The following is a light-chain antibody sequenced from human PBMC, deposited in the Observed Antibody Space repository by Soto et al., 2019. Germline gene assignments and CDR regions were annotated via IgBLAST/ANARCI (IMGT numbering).Light chain of an antibody. CDR1: QSISTW. Sequence: DIQMTQSPSTLSASVGDRVTITCRASQSISTWLAWYQQEPGKAPKLLIHKASSLQSGVPSRFSGSGSGTDFTLTINSLQPEDFATYYCQQAASFPITFGQGTRLEIK. CDR3: QQAASFPIT. V-gene: IGKV1-5*03. CDR2: KAS. J-gene: IGKJ5*01.